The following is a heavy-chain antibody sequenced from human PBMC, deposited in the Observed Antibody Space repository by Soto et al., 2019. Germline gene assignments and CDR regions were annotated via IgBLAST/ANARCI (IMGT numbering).Heavy chain of an antibody. Sequence: QVQLQESGPGLVKPSQTLSLTCTVSGGSISSGGYYWSWIRQHPGKGLEWIGYIYYSGSTYYNPSLKSRVTISVDTSKNQFSLKLSSVTAADTAVYYCARGRGHYYGSGGGRDNWFDPWGQRTLVTVSS. J-gene: IGHJ5*02. CDR3: ARGRGHYYGSGGGRDNWFDP. D-gene: IGHD3-10*01. V-gene: IGHV4-31*03. CDR1: GGSISSGGYY. CDR2: IYYSGST.